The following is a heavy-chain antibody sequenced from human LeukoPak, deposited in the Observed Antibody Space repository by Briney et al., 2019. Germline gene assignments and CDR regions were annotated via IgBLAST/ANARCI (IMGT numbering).Heavy chain of an antibody. D-gene: IGHD2-21*02. CDR1: GGSLSYYY. J-gene: IGHJ4*02. Sequence: SETLSLTCAVYGGSLSYYYWSWIRQSPAKGLEWIGEINRSGSTNYNPSLKSRVSISVDTSKNQFSLKLSSVTAADTAVYYCARGGFYCGDDCYVDYWGQGTLVTVSS. V-gene: IGHV4-34*01. CDR3: ARGGFYCGDDCYVDY. CDR2: INRSGST.